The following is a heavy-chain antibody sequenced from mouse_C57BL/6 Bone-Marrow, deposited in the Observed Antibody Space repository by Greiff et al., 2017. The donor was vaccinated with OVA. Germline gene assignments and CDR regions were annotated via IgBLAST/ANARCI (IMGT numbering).Heavy chain of an antibody. Sequence: QVTLKVSGPGILQPSQTLSLTCSFSGFSLSTFGMGVGWIRHLPGKGLVWLAHIWWDDDKYYNPVLKSWLTISKDTSKNQVFLKISNVDTADTATYYCAQTSKAMDYWGQGTSVTVSS. J-gene: IGHJ4*01. CDR3: AQTSKAMDY. CDR1: GFSLSTFGMG. CDR2: IWWDDDK. V-gene: IGHV8-8*01.